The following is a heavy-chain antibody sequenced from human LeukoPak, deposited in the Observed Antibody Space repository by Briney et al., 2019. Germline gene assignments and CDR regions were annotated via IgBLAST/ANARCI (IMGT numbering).Heavy chain of an antibody. J-gene: IGHJ4*02. CDR2: ISSNEGTT. CDR3: VRASYSSGWYGDC. D-gene: IGHD6-19*01. V-gene: IGHV3-64D*06. CDR1: GFIFSSNA. Sequence: GGSLRLSCSASGFIFSSNAMHWVRQAPGKGLEYVSAISSNEGTTYYTDSVKDRFTISRDNSKNTLYLQMSSLRAADTAVYYCVRASYSSGWYGDCWGQGTLVTVSS.